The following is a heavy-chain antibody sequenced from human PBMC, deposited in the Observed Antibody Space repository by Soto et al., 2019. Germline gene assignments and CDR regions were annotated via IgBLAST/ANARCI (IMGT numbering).Heavy chain of an antibody. CDR1: GGTFSSYT. V-gene: IGHV1-69*02. CDR2: IIPILGIT. Sequence: QVQLVQSGAEVKKPGSSVKVSCKASGGTFSSYTISWVRQAPGQGLEWMGRIIPILGITNFAQKFQGRVTITADKSTSTAYMELSSLRSEDTAVYYCARVAPRDDYGLDVWGQGTTVTVSS. CDR3: ARVAPRDDYGLDV. J-gene: IGHJ6*02. D-gene: IGHD3-16*01.